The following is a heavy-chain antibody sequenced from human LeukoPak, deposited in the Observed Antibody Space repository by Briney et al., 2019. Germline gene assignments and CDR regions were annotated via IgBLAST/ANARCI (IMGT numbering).Heavy chain of an antibody. J-gene: IGHJ1*01. V-gene: IGHV1-2*04. CDR2: INPNSGGT. Sequence: ASVKVSCKASGYTFTGYYMHWVRQAPGQGLEWMGWINPNSGGTNYAQKFQGWVTMTRDTSISTAYMELSRLRSDDTAVYYCARSRDGGYYSEYFQHWGQGTLVTVSS. CDR1: GYTFTGYY. CDR3: ARSRDGGYYSEYFQH. D-gene: IGHD3-22*01.